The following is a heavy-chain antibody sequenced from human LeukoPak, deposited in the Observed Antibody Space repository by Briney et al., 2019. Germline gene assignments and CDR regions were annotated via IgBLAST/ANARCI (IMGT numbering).Heavy chain of an antibody. D-gene: IGHD2-15*01. J-gene: IGHJ6*03. V-gene: IGHV1-8*01. Sequence: ASVKVSCKASGYTFTSYDINWVRQATGQGLEWMGWMNPNSGNTGYAQKFQGRVTMTRNTSISTAYMELSSLRSEDTAVYYCASGLDGRAASYYYYYMDVWGKGTTVTVSS. CDR3: ASGLDGRAASYYYYYMDV. CDR1: GYTFTSYD. CDR2: MNPNSGNT.